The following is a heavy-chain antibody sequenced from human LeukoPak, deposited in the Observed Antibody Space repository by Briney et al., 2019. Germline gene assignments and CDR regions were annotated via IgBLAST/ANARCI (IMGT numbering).Heavy chain of an antibody. J-gene: IGHJ3*02. Sequence: PGGSLRLSCAASGFTFSSYGMHWVRQAPGKGLEWVAVIWYDGSNKYYADSVKGRFTISRDNSKNTLYLQMNSLRAEDTAVYYCARTKTGVETTVVTFAFDIWGQGTMVTVSS. V-gene: IGHV3-30*19. CDR3: ARTKTGVETTVVTFAFDI. CDR1: GFTFSSYG. D-gene: IGHD4-23*01. CDR2: IWYDGSNK.